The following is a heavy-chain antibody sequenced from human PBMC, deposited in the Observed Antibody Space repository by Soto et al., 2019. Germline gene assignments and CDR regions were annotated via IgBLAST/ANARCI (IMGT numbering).Heavy chain of an antibody. CDR1: GGSISSSSYY. D-gene: IGHD3-10*01. CDR2: IYYSGST. V-gene: IGHV4-39*01. CDR3: ARPTMVRGVMDYYYYMDV. Sequence: QLQLQESGPGLVKPSETLSLTCTVSGGSISSSSYYWGWIRQPPGKGLEWIGSIYYSGSTYYNPSLQGRVTISVDTSKNQFSLKLSSVTAADTAVYYCARPTMVRGVMDYYYYMDVWGKGTTVTVSS. J-gene: IGHJ6*03.